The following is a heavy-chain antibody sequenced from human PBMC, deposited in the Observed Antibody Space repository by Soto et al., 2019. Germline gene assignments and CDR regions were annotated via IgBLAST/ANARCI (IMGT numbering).Heavy chain of an antibody. V-gene: IGHV3-15*07. Sequence: GGSLRLSCAASGFTFSNAWMNWVRQAPGKGLEWVGRIKSKTDGGTTDYAAPVKGRFTISRDDSKNTLYLQMNSLKTEDTAVYYCTTDYYDSSGYGPLLYYYGMAVSGQGTTVTVSS. D-gene: IGHD3-22*01. CDR1: GFTFSNAW. CDR3: TTDYYDSSGYGPLLYYYGMAV. CDR2: IKSKTDGGTT. J-gene: IGHJ6*02.